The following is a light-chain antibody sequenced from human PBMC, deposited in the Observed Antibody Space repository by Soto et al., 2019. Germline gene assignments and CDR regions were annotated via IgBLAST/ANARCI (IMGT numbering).Light chain of an antibody. Sequence: DIQMTQSPSSLSASVGDRVTITCRASQSISSYLNWYQQKPGKAPKLLISAASSLQSGAPSRFIGSGSGTDFTLTISSLQPEDFSIYYCQQSYSILYTFGQGTKLEIK. CDR3: QQSYSILYT. J-gene: IGKJ2*01. CDR1: QSISSY. V-gene: IGKV1-39*01. CDR2: AAS.